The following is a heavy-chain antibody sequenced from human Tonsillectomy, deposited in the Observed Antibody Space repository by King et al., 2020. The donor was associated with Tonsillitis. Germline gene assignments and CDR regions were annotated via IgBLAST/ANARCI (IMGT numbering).Heavy chain of an antibody. J-gene: IGHJ3*02. CDR1: GGSISSNNW. CDR3: SRSPEDYDSSGYYYVGGAFDI. V-gene: IGHV4-4*02. Sequence: QLQESGPGLVKPWGTLSHTFAVSGGSISSNNWWSWVRQSPGKGLEWIGEIYHCGSTHYNPSLKGRVTISIDKRKNQFSLRLCSVSAADTAVYYCSRSPEDYDSSGYYYVGGAFDIWGQGTMVTVSS. CDR2: IYHCGST. D-gene: IGHD3-22*01.